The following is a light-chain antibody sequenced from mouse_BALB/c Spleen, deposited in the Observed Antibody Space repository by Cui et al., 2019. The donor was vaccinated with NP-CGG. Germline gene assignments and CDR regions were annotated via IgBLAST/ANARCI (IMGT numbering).Light chain of an antibody. J-gene: IGLJ1*01. CDR2: GTN. CDR3: ALWYSNHWV. V-gene: IGLV1*01. Sequence: QPVVTQESPLTRPPGETVTLTCRSSTGAVTTSNYANWIQEKPDHLFTGLIGGTNNRAPGVPARFSGSLIGDKAALTITGAQTEDEAIYFCALWYSNHWVFGGGTKLTVL. CDR1: TGAVTTSNY.